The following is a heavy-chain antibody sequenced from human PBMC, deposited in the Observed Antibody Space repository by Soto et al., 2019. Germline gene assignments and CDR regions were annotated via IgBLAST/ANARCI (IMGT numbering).Heavy chain of an antibody. CDR3: ARHLGGNHYYYGMDV. Sequence: QVQLVQSGAEVKKPGSSVKVSCKASGGTFSSYAISWVRQAPGQGLEWMGGIIPIVGTADYAQKFQGRVTITADDFTSTAYRELSSLRSEDTAVYYCARHLGGNHYYYGMDVWGQGTTVTVSS. D-gene: IGHD3-16*01. J-gene: IGHJ6*02. CDR1: GGTFSSYA. CDR2: IIPIVGTA. V-gene: IGHV1-69*12.